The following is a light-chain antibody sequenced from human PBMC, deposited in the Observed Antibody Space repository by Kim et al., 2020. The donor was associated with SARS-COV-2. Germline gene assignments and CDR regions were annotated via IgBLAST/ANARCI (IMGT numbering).Light chain of an antibody. V-gene: IGKV3-11*01. CDR2: DAF. CDR3: QQRGNWPLT. CDR1: QSVGSS. J-gene: IGKJ1*01. Sequence: EIVLTQSPGTLSLSPGERATLSCRASQSVGSSFAWYQQKPGQAPRLLIYDAFSRATGIPARFSGSGSGTDFTLTISRLEPEDFAVYYCQQRGNWPLTFGQGTKVDIK.